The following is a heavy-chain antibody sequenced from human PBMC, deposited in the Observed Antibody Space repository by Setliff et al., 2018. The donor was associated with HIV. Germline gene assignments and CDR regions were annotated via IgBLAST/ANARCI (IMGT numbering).Heavy chain of an antibody. D-gene: IGHD6-19*01. CDR1: GYTFTSYG. CDR3: ARGAWYTSGWYSSRYLDV. V-gene: IGHV1-8*02. CDR2: MNPNSGNT. J-gene: IGHJ6*03. Sequence: EASVKVSCKASGYTFTSYGISWVRQATGQGLEWMGWMNPNSGNTGYAQKFQGRVTMTRDTSIGTAYMELSSLRSEDTAVYYCARGAWYTSGWYSSRYLDVWGKGTTVTVSS.